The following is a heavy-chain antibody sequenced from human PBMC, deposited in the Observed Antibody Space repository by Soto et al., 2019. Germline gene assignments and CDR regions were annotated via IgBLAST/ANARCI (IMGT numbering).Heavy chain of an antibody. CDR1: GFTFSSYA. CDR3: AKDFSMVRGVAPFDY. D-gene: IGHD3-10*01. J-gene: IGHJ4*02. V-gene: IGHV3-23*01. CDR2: ISGSGGST. Sequence: EVQLLESGGGLVQPGGSLRLSCAASGFTFSSYAMSWVRQAPGKGLEWVSAISGSGGSTYYADSVKGRFTISRDNSKNTLYLQMNSRRAEDTAVYYCAKDFSMVRGVAPFDYWGQGTLVTVSS.